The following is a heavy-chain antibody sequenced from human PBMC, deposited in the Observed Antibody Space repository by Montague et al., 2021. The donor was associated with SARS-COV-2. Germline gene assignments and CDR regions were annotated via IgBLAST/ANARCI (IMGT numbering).Heavy chain of an antibody. Sequence: SETLSPTCSVSGYSISSGYYWGWIRQPPGKGLEWIGNIYHSGGTYYSPSHKSRVTVSVDTSKNRFSLRLSSVTAADTAVYYCARWYYGSGSYPHWGQGTLVTVSS. J-gene: IGHJ4*01. CDR3: ARWYYGSGSYPH. V-gene: IGHV4-38-2*01. CDR2: IYHSGGT. CDR1: GYSISSGYY. D-gene: IGHD3-10*01.